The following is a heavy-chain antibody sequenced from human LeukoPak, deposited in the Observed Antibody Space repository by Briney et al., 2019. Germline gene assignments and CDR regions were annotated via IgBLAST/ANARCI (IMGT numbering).Heavy chain of an antibody. D-gene: IGHD3-9*01. J-gene: IGHJ4*02. CDR1: GGSISNYY. Sequence: SETLSLTCTVSGGSISNYYWSWIRQPAGKGLEWIGHIYTSGSTNYNPSLKSRVTMSVDTSKNQFSLNLSSVTVADTAVYYCARGGVDWTFDYWGQGTLVTVSS. CDR3: ARGGVDWTFDY. V-gene: IGHV4-4*07. CDR2: IYTSGST.